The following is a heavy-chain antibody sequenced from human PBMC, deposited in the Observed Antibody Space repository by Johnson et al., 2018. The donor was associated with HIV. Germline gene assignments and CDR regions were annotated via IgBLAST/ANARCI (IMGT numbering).Heavy chain of an antibody. Sequence: QVQLVESGGGVVQPGRSLRLSCAASGFSFSSYAMHWVRQAPGKGLEWVTVISYDGGLKYYADSVKGRFTISRDNSKNTLYLQMNSLRAEDTAVYYCARAVTPFGDWEAFDIWGQGTMVTVSS. D-gene: IGHD3-10*01. CDR2: ISYDGGLK. CDR3: ARAVTPFGDWEAFDI. V-gene: IGHV3-30*04. J-gene: IGHJ3*02. CDR1: GFSFSSYA.